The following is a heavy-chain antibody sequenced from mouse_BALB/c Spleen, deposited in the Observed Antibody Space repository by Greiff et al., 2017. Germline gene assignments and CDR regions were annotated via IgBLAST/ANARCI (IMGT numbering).Heavy chain of an antibody. CDR2: IDPENGDT. CDR3: NAYGNYWYFEV. CDR1: GFNIKDYY. V-gene: IGHV14-4*02. Sequence: VQLQQSGAELVRSGASVKLSCTASGFNIKDYYMHWVKQRPEQGLEWIGWIDPENGDTEYAPKFQGKATMTADTSSNTAYLQLSSLTSEDTAVYYGNAYGNYWYFEVWGAGTTVTVSS. D-gene: IGHD2-1*01. J-gene: IGHJ1*01.